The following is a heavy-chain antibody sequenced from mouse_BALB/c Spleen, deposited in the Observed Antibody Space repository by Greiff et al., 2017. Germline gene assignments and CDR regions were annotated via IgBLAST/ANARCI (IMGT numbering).Heavy chain of an antibody. CDR1: GFTFSSFG. CDR2: ISSGSSTI. V-gene: IGHV5-17*02. J-gene: IGHJ4*01. CDR3: ARSYRYDAPMDY. Sequence: EVKRVESGGGLVQPGGSRKLSCAASGFTFSSFGMHWVRQAPEKGLEWVAYISSGSSTIYYADTVKGRFTISRDNPKNTLFLQMTSLRSEDTAMYYCARSYRYDAPMDYWGQGTSVTVSS. D-gene: IGHD2-14*01.